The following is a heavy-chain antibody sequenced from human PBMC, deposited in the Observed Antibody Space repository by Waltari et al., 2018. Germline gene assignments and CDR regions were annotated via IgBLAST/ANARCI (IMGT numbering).Heavy chain of an antibody. J-gene: IGHJ4*02. D-gene: IGHD5-12*01. CDR1: GGSISSYY. V-gene: IGHV4-59*01. Sequence: QVQLQESGPGLVKPSETQSLTCTVSGGSISSYYWSWIRQPPGKGLEWIGYIYYSGSTNYNPSLKSRVTISVDTSKNQFSLKLSSVTAADTAVYYCARAGRDGYNPPFDYWGQGTLVTVSS. CDR2: IYYSGST. CDR3: ARAGRDGYNPPFDY.